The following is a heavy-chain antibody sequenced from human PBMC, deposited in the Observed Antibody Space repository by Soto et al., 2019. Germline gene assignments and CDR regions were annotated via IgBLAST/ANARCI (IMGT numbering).Heavy chain of an antibody. V-gene: IGHV4-34*01. Sequence: ETLSLTCAVYGGSFSGYYWSWIRQPPGKGLEWIGEINHSGSTNYNPSLKSRVTISVDTSKNQFSLKLSSVTAADTAVYYCARGGNDILTGYFLYYFDYWGQGTLVTVSS. CDR3: ARGGNDILTGYFLYYFDY. D-gene: IGHD3-9*01. CDR1: GGSFSGYY. J-gene: IGHJ4*02. CDR2: INHSGST.